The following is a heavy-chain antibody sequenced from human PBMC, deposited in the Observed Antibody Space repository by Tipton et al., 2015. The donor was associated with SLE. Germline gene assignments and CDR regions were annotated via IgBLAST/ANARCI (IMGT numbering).Heavy chain of an antibody. CDR1: GDSITSFNQY. CDR2: LYHSGDT. V-gene: IGHV4-39*07. J-gene: IGHJ4*02. D-gene: IGHD1-26*01. Sequence: TLSLTCTVSGDSITSFNQYWGWIHQPPGRRLEYLASLYHSGDTYYNPSLRSRLTISMDTSKNQFSLRLRSVTAADPAVYYCVRINSGASRLFDYWGQGMLVAVSS. CDR3: VRINSGASRLFDY.